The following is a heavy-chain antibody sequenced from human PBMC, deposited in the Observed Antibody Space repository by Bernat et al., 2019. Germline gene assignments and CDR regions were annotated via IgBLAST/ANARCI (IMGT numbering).Heavy chain of an antibody. CDR3: AKGLILIVVDNY. Sequence: EVHLLESGGGLVQPGGSLRLSCAASGFTFSSYAMSWVRQAPGMGLEWVSTITGSGGITYYADSGKGRFTISRDNSKNTLYLKMHSLRAEDTAVYYCAKGLILIVVDNYWGQGTLVTVSS. CDR2: ITGSGGIT. V-gene: IGHV3-23*01. J-gene: IGHJ4*02. D-gene: IGHD3-22*01. CDR1: GFTFSSYA.